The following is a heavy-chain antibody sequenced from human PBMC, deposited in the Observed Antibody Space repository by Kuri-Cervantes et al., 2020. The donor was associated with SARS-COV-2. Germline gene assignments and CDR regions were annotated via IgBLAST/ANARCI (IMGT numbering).Heavy chain of an antibody. Sequence: GGSLRLSCAASGFTFSSYSMNWVRQAPGKGLEWVSSISSSSSYIYYADSVKGRFTISRDNAKNSLYLQMNSLRAEDTAVYYCAKGGFWRHRKHAGAFDIWGQGTMVTVSS. D-gene: IGHD1-14*01. V-gene: IGHV3-21*04. CDR1: GFTFSSYS. J-gene: IGHJ3*02. CDR3: AKGGFWRHRKHAGAFDI. CDR2: ISSSSSYI.